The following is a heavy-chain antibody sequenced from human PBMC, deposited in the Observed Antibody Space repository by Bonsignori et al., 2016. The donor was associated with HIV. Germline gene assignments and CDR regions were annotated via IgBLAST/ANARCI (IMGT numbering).Heavy chain of an antibody. D-gene: IGHD6-6*01. V-gene: IGHV3-48*03. CDR2: ISSSGSTI. CDR3: ARTFRLSSSSYYFDY. Sequence: WIRQPPGKGLEWVSYISSSGSTIYYADSVKGRFTISRDNAKNSLYLQMNSLRAEDTAVYYCARTFRLSSSSYYFDYWGQGTLVTVSS. J-gene: IGHJ4*02.